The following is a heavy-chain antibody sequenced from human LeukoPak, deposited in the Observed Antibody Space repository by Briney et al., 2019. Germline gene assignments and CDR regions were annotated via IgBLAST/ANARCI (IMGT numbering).Heavy chain of an antibody. D-gene: IGHD3-10*01. Sequence: GGSLRLSCAASGFTFSSYEMNWVRQAPGKGLEWVSYISSSGSTIYYADSVKGRFTISRDNSKNTLYLQMNSLRAEDTAVYYCAKCPTGTMVPYYFDYWGQGTLVTVSS. CDR3: AKCPTGTMVPYYFDY. CDR1: GFTFSSYE. V-gene: IGHV3-48*03. CDR2: ISSSGSTI. J-gene: IGHJ4*02.